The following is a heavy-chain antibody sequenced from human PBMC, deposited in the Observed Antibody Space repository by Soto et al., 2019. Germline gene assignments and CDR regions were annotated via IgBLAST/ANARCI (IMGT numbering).Heavy chain of an antibody. D-gene: IGHD1-26*01. CDR2: IYSAGNT. CDR1: GFTFRTYS. Sequence: GGSLRLSCAASGFTFRTYSMNWVRQAPGKGLEWISIIYSAGNTYYADSVKGRFTISRDNSKNTLYLQMNSLGAEDTAVYYCARDFVVGGPTINYSYGMEVWGQGTTVTVSS. V-gene: IGHV3-66*01. CDR3: ARDFVVGGPTINYSYGMEV. J-gene: IGHJ6*02.